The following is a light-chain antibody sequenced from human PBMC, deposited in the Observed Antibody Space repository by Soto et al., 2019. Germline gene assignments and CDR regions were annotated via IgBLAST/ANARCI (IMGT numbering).Light chain of an antibody. CDR1: NSNIGTNH. V-gene: IGLV1-44*01. CDR3: VAWDDSLNGHVV. Sequence: QSVLTQPPSASGTPGQRVAICCSGGNSNIGTNHVNWYQQLPGTAPKLLIYGNNQRPSGVPDRFSGSRSGTSASLAISGLQSEDEADYYCVAWDDSLNGHVVFGGGTKVTVL. CDR2: GNN. J-gene: IGLJ2*01.